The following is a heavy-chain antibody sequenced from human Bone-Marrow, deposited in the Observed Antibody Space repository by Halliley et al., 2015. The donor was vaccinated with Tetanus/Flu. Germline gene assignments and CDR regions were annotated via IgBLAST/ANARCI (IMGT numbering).Heavy chain of an antibody. Sequence: ISHDGTKKHYADSAKGRFTISRDNSKNTLYLQMNSLRAEDTAVYYCAKDAVSYGQSENYGMDVWGQGTTVTVAS. CDR3: AKDAVSYGQSENYGMDV. CDR2: ISHDGTKK. D-gene: IGHD5-18*01. J-gene: IGHJ6*02. V-gene: IGHV3-30*18.